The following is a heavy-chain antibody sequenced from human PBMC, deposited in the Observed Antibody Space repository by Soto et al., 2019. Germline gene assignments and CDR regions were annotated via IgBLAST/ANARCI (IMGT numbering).Heavy chain of an antibody. Sequence: QVQLQESGPGLVEPSGTLSLTCAVSGGSVSSTNWWSWVRQPPGKGLEWIGEIYHSGSTYYNPSLKSRVTISVDKSKNQFSLRLSSVTAAATAVYFCARDRAVSARGSFDYWGQGTLVTVSS. CDR2: IYHSGST. CDR3: ARDRAVSARGSFDY. D-gene: IGHD6-19*01. CDR1: GGSVSSTNW. J-gene: IGHJ4*02. V-gene: IGHV4-4*02.